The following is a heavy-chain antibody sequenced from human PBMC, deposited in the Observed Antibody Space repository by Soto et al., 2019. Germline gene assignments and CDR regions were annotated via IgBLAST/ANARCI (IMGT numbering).Heavy chain of an antibody. CDR1: GFTFSTYW. D-gene: IGHD3-16*02. V-gene: IGHV3-7*04. CDR3: ARGAFPTWGSYPLDY. J-gene: IGHJ4*02. Sequence: EVLLVESGGGLVQPGGSLRLSCAASGFTFSTYWMTWVRQAPGKGLEWVANIKQDGSEYYYVGSVKGRFTISRDNAKNSLYLQMNSLRAEDTAVYYCARGAFPTWGSYPLDYWGQGTLVTVSS. CDR2: IKQDGSEY.